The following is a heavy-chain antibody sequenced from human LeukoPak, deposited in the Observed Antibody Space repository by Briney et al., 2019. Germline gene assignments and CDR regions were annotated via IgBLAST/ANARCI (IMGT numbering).Heavy chain of an antibody. Sequence: GGSLRLSCAASGFTFDDYAMHWVRQAPGKGLEWVSGISWNSGSIGYADSVKGRFTISRDNAKNSLYLQMNSLRAEDTAVYYCARRHDSSGYTYYYYYMDVWGKGTTVTVSS. CDR1: GFTFDDYA. D-gene: IGHD3-22*01. V-gene: IGHV3-9*01. CDR2: ISWNSGSI. CDR3: ARRHDSSGYTYYYYYMDV. J-gene: IGHJ6*03.